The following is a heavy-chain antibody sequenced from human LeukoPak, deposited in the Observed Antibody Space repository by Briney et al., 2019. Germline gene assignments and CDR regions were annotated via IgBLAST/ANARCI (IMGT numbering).Heavy chain of an antibody. V-gene: IGHV3-9*01. CDR3: XXGLRXFDWLEADFDY. CDR2: ISWNSGSI. J-gene: IGHJ4*02. D-gene: IGHD3-9*01. CDR1: GFTFDDYA. Sequence: PGGSLRLSCAASGFTFDDYAMHWVRQAPGKGLEWVSGISWNSGSIGYADSVKGRFTISRDNAKNSLYLQINSLRAEDTALYYCXXGLRXFDWLEADFDYWGQGTLVTVSS.